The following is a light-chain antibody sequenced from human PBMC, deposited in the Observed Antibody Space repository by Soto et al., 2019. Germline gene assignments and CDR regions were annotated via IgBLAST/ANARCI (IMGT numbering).Light chain of an antibody. Sequence: QSALTQPASVSGSPGQSITISCTGTSSDFGTYNLVSWYQHHPGKVPKLIIYERSKRHSGVSDRFSGSKSGNTASLTISGLQAEDEAGYYCCSFTSSNTHVFGTGTKLTVL. CDR3: CSFTSSNTHV. CDR2: ERS. V-gene: IGLV2-23*01. J-gene: IGLJ1*01. CDR1: SSDFGTYNL.